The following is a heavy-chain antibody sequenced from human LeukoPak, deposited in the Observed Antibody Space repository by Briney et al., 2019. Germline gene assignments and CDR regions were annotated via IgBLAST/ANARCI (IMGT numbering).Heavy chain of an antibody. V-gene: IGHV3-53*01. CDR2: IYSAGGT. J-gene: IGHJ5*02. CDR1: GFTVSNNY. D-gene: IGHD2-21*01. CDR3: VRNSGELGA. Sequence: GGSLRLSCAASGFTVSNNYMSWVRRAAGKGLEWVALIYSAGGTYYADSVKGRFTITRDNSKNTLHLQMNSLRAEDTAVYYCVRNSGELGAWGQGTLVTVSS.